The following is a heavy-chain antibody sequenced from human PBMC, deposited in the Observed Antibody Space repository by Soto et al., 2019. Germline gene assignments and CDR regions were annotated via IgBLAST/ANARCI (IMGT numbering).Heavy chain of an antibody. J-gene: IGHJ1*01. D-gene: IGHD3-22*01. V-gene: IGHV1-18*01. CDR3: ARVPDVSSGYSSGAEYFQH. CDR1: GYTFTSYG. Sequence: SSVKGSCKASGYTFTSYGISWVRQAPGQGLEWMGWISAYNGNTNYAQKLQGRVTMTTDTSTSPAYMELRRLRSDDTAVYYCARVPDVSSGYSSGAEYFQHWGQGTLVTVSS. CDR2: ISAYNGNT.